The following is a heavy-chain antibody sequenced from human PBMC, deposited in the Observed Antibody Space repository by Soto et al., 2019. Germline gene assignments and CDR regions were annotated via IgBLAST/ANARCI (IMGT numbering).Heavy chain of an antibody. D-gene: IGHD6-13*01. CDR3: ARVGPFPGIAAAGHFDY. V-gene: IGHV4-59*01. CDR1: GGSISSYY. CDR2: IYYSGST. J-gene: IGHJ4*02. Sequence: ASETLSLTCTVSGGSISSYYWSWIRQPPGKGLEWIGYIYYSGSTNYNPSLKSRVTISVDTSKNQFSLKLSSVTAADTAVYYCARVGPFPGIAAAGHFDYWGQGTLVTVSS.